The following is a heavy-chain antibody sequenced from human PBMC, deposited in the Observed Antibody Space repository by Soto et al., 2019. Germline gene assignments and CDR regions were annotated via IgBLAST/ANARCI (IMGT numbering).Heavy chain of an antibody. CDR1: GGTFSSYA. D-gene: IGHD3-3*01. Sequence: QVQLVQSGAEVKKPGSSVKVSCKASGGTFSSYAISWVRQAPGQGLEWMGGIIPIFGTANYAQKFQGRVTITTDESTSTAYMELSSLRSEDTAVYYFAVDKYYDFWSGSSHYYYGMDVWGQGTTVTVSS. J-gene: IGHJ6*02. V-gene: IGHV1-69*01. CDR2: IIPIFGTA. CDR3: AVDKYYDFWSGSSHYYYGMDV.